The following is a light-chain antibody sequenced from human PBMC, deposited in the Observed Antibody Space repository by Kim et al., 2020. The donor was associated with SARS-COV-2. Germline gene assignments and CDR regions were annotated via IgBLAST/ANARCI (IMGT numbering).Light chain of an antibody. V-gene: IGLV2-14*03. CDR2: DAS. CDR1: NSDVGGYNH. J-gene: IGLJ1*01. CDR3: SSYTSSTTYV. Sequence: GQSITISCTATNSDVGGYNHVSWYQQHPGKAPTLMVYDASQRPSGVSNRFSGSKSGNTASLTISGLQAEDEADYYCSSYTSSTTYVFGSGTQLTVL.